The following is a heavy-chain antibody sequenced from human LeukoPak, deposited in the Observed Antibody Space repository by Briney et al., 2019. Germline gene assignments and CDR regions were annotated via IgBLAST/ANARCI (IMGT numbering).Heavy chain of an antibody. CDR1: GGSISSYY. Sequence: PSETLSLTCTVSGGSISSYYWSWIRQPPGKGLEWIGYIYYSGSTNYNPSLKSRVTISVDTSKNQFSLKLSSVTAADTAVYYCASSPSGIAVAGTVPFDYWGQGTLVTVSS. CDR2: IYYSGST. J-gene: IGHJ4*02. D-gene: IGHD6-19*01. CDR3: ASSPSGIAVAGTVPFDY. V-gene: IGHV4-59*01.